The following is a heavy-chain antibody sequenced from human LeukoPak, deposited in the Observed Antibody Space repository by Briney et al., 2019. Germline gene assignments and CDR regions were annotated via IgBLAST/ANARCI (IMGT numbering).Heavy chain of an antibody. CDR3: ARGGGLDV. Sequence: GGSLRLSCAASGFTFSNYWMNWVRLAPGKGLEWVANIKRDGSEKYYVDSVKGRFTISRDNAKNSLYLQMSNLRAEDTAVYFCARGGGLDVWGQGATVTVSS. J-gene: IGHJ6*02. CDR2: IKRDGSEK. V-gene: IGHV3-7*03. D-gene: IGHD3-16*01. CDR1: GFTFSNYW.